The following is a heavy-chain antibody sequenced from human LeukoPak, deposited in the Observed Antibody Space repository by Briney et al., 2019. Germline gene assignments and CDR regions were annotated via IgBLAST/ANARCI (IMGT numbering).Heavy chain of an antibody. CDR3: ARDPSSDYVMDY. D-gene: IGHD4-17*01. J-gene: IGHJ4*02. CDR1: GFTFSSYS. V-gene: IGHV3-30*03. CDR2: ISYDGSNK. Sequence: GGSLRLSCAASGFTFSSYSINWVRQAPGKGLEWVAVISYDGSNKYYADSVKGRFTISRDNSKNTLYLQMNSLRAEDTAVYYCARDPSSDYVMDYWGQGTLVTVSS.